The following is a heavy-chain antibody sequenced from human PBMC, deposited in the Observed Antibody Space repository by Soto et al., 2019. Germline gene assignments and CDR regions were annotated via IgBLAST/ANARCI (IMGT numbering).Heavy chain of an antibody. D-gene: IGHD6-19*01. CDR3: TRGAGGWNYYYAMDV. V-gene: IGHV3-7*03. Sequence: GGSLRLSCAASGFPFNNYYMTWVRQASGKGLEWVASIKEDGNEKYYVDSVKGRFTISRDNAKNSLSLQMNSLRAEDTAVYFCTRGAGGWNYYYAMDVWGPGATVTVSS. CDR1: GFPFNNYY. J-gene: IGHJ6*02. CDR2: IKEDGNEK.